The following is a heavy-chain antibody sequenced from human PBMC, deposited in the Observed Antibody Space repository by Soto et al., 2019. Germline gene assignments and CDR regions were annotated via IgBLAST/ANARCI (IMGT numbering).Heavy chain of an antibody. CDR3: ARALSIFGVVTTPDY. Sequence: GGSLRLSCAASGFTFSDYYMSWIRQAPGKGLEWVSYISSSSSYTNYADSVKGRFTISRDNAKNSLYLQMNSLRAEDTAVYYCARALSIFGVVTTPDYWGQGTLVTVSS. CDR1: GFTFSDYY. D-gene: IGHD3-3*01. J-gene: IGHJ4*02. CDR2: ISSSSSYT. V-gene: IGHV3-11*06.